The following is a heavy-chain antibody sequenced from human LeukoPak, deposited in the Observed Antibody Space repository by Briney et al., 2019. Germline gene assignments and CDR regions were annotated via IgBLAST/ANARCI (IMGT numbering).Heavy chain of an antibody. D-gene: IGHD3-3*01. V-gene: IGHV4-34*01. CDR3: ARGTRGFFYYYYYMDV. J-gene: IGHJ6*03. Sequence: SETLSLTCAVYGGSFSGYYWSWIRQPPGKGLEWIGEINHSGSTNYNPSLKSRVTISVDTSKNQFSLKLSSVTAADTAVYYCARGTRGFFYYYYYMDVWGKGTTVTVSS. CDR2: INHSGST. CDR1: GGSFSGYY.